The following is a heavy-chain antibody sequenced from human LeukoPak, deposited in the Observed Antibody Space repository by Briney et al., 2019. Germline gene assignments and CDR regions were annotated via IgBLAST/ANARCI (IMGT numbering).Heavy chain of an antibody. J-gene: IGHJ6*02. CDR3: ARTFLWYPYPYYGIDV. D-gene: IGHD6-13*01. CDR1: GGSINSDSYY. Sequence: SETLSLTCTVSGGSINSDSYYWGWIRQPPGKGLEWIGSIYYSGNTYYNPSLKSRVTMSVDTSKNQFSLKLSSVTAADTAVYYCARTFLWYPYPYYGIDVWGQGTTVTVSS. CDR2: IYYSGNT. V-gene: IGHV4-39*01.